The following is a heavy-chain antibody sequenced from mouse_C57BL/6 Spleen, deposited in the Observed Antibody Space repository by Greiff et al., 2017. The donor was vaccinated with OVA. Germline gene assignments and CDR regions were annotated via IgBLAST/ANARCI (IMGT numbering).Heavy chain of an antibody. Sequence: DVMLVESGGGLVKPGGSLKLSCAASGFTFSDYGMHWVRQAPEKGLEWVAYISSGSSTIYYADTVKGRFTISRDNAKNTLFLQMTSLRSEDTAMYYCARTYYDYDGRFAYWGQGTLVTVSA. V-gene: IGHV5-17*01. CDR3: ARTYYDYDGRFAY. J-gene: IGHJ3*01. CDR2: ISSGSSTI. D-gene: IGHD2-4*01. CDR1: GFTFSDYG.